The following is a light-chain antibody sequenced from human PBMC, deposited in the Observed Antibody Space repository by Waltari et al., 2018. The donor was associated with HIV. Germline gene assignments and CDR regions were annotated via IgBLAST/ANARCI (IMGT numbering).Light chain of an antibody. CDR1: TSDFGRYNS. Sequence: QSALTQPASVSGSPGQSVTISCTATTSDFGRYNSVSWYQQHPGTLPKVIIYEVTSRPSGVPPRVSGSKSGNTASLTISGLQAEDEAIYYCSTHTTTDTLIFGGGTKLTVL. V-gene: IGLV2-14*03. J-gene: IGLJ2*01. CDR2: EVT. CDR3: STHTTTDTLI.